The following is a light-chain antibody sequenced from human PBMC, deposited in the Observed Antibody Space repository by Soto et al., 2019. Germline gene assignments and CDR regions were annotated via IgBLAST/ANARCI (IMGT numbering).Light chain of an antibody. CDR3: SSYTISRTYI. CDR2: DVY. V-gene: IGLV2-14*03. CDR1: SSDVGAYNY. Sequence: QSVLTQPTSVSGSPGQSITISCTGTSSDVGAYNYVSWYQQHPGKAPKLMIYDVYDRPSGVSYRFSGSKSGNTASLTISGLQGEDEADYYCSSYTISRTYIFGTGTKVTV. J-gene: IGLJ1*01.